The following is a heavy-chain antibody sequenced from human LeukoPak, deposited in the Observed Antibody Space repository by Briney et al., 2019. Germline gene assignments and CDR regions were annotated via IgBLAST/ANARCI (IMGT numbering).Heavy chain of an antibody. CDR2: ISAYNGNT. V-gene: IGHV1-18*01. CDR3: ARDISGSPSRFDY. CDR1: GYTFTSYG. D-gene: IGHD3-10*01. J-gene: IGHJ4*02. Sequence: ASVKVSCKASGYTFTSYGISWVRQAPGQGLEWMGWISAYNGNTNYAQKLQGRVTITTDESTSTAYMELSSLRSEDTAVYYCARDISGSPSRFDYWGQGILVTVSS.